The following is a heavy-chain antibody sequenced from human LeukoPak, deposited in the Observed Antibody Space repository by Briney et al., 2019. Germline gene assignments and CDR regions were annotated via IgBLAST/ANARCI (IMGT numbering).Heavy chain of an antibody. D-gene: IGHD2-2*01. CDR1: GFTFSSYA. CDR2: ISYDGSNK. J-gene: IGHJ4*02. V-gene: IGHV3-30-3*01. Sequence: PGGSLRLSCAASGFTFSSYAMHWVRQAPGKGLEWVAVISYDGSNKYYADSVKGRFTISRDNSKNTLYLQMNSLRAEDTAVYYCARNRDPIVVVPAAPDYWGQGTLVTVSP. CDR3: ARNRDPIVVVPAAPDY.